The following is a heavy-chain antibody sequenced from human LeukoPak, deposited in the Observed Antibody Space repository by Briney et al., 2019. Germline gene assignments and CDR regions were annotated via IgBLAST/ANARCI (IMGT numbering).Heavy chain of an antibody. Sequence: ASVKVSCKASGGTFSSYGISWVRQAPGQGLEWMGWISAYNGNTNYAQKLQGRVTMTTDTSTSTAYMELRSLRSDDTAVYYCARERCSSTSCWLDPWGQGTLVTVSS. J-gene: IGHJ5*02. CDR3: ARERCSSTSCWLDP. V-gene: IGHV1-18*01. CDR2: ISAYNGNT. CDR1: GGTFSSYG. D-gene: IGHD2-2*01.